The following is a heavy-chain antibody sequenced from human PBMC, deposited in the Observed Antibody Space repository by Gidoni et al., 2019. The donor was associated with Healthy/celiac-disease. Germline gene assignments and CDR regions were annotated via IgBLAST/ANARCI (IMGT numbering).Heavy chain of an antibody. CDR1: GFTFSSYA. D-gene: IGHD6-19*01. Sequence: EVQLLESGGGLVQPGGSLRLSCAASGFTFSSYAMSWVRQAPGKGLEWVSAISGSGGSTYYADSVKGRFTISRDNSKNTLYLQMNSLRAEDTAVYYCAKGDESSGWETDAFDIWGQGTMVTVSS. V-gene: IGHV3-23*01. J-gene: IGHJ3*02. CDR2: ISGSGGST. CDR3: AKGDESSGWETDAFDI.